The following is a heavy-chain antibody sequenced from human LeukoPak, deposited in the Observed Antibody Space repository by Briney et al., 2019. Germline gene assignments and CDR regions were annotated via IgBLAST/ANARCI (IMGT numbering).Heavy chain of an antibody. Sequence: ASVKVSCKASGYTFTSYTMNWVRQAPGRGLEWVGLINPTGTSSWSAQKFQGRVTLTRDMSTSTDYMELSSLRSEDTAVYYCARDNSLQDMAWWFDPWGQGTLVIVSS. D-gene: IGHD5-24*01. CDR3: ARDNSLQDMAWWFDP. CDR2: INPTGTSS. CDR1: GYTFTSYT. J-gene: IGHJ5*02. V-gene: IGHV1-46*01.